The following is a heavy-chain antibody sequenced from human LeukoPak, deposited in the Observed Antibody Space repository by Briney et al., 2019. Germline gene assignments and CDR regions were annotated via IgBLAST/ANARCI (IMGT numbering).Heavy chain of an antibody. Sequence: GESLKISCQGSGYSFTSYWISWVRQMPGKGLEWMGRIDPSDSYTNYSPSFQGHVTISADKSISTAYLQWSSLKASDTATYYCARPMAGSGGYYYYDMDVWGQGTTVTVSS. CDR1: GYSFTSYW. CDR3: ARPMAGSGGYYYYDMDV. J-gene: IGHJ6*02. CDR2: IDPSDSYT. V-gene: IGHV5-10-1*01. D-gene: IGHD2-8*01.